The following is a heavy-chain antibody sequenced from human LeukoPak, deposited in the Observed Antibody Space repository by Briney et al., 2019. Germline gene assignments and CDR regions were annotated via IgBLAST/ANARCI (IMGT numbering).Heavy chain of an antibody. CDR2: ISGGSYT. D-gene: IGHD4-17*01. CDR1: GFTFSSYN. V-gene: IGHV3-21*04. CDR3: AKAADYGDYGYYFDY. Sequence: GGSLRLSCAASGFTFSSYNMNWVRQAPGKGLEWVSSISGGSYTSYADSVKGRFTISRDNAKNSLYLQMNSLRAEDTAVYYCAKAADYGDYGYYFDYWGQGTLVTVSS. J-gene: IGHJ4*02.